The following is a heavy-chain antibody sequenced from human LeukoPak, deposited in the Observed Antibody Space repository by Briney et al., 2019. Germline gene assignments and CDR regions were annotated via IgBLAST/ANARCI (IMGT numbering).Heavy chain of an antibody. CDR2: IIPIFGTA. CDR1: GGTFSSYA. D-gene: IGHD4-17*01. CDR3: ASLDYGDYHNWFDP. J-gene: IGHJ5*02. Sequence: GASVKVSCKASGGTFSSYAISWVRQAPGQGLEWMGRIIPIFGTANYAQKFQGRVTITTDESTSTAYMELSSLRSEGTAVYYCASLDYGDYHNWFDPWGQGTLVTVSS. V-gene: IGHV1-69*05.